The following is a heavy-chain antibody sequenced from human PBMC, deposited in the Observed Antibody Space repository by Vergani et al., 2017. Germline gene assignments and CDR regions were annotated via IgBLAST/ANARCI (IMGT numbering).Heavy chain of an antibody. D-gene: IGHD6-13*01. CDR3: ARAYGSSWTRRYYYYGGMDV. CDR1: GGSISSGDYY. V-gene: IGHV4-30-4*08. CDR2: IYYSGST. J-gene: IGHJ6*02. Sequence: QVQLQESGPGLVKPSQTLSLTCTVSGGSISSGDYYWSWIRQPPGKGLEWIGYIYYSGSTYSNPSLKSRVTISVDTSKNQFSLKLSSVTAADTAVYYCARAYGSSWTRRYYYYGGMDVWSQGTTVTVSS.